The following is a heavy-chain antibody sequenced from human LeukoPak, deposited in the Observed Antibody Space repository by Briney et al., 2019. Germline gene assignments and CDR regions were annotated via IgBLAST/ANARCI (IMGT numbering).Heavy chain of an antibody. CDR3: ARDRSSGRDAFDI. Sequence: GRSLRLSCAASGFTFSSYAMHWVRQAPGKGLEWVSSISSSSSYIYYADSVKGRFTISRDNAKNSLYLQMNSLRAEDTAVYYCARDRSSGRDAFDIWGQGTMVTVSS. J-gene: IGHJ3*02. CDR1: GFTFSSYA. D-gene: IGHD6-19*01. CDR2: ISSSSSYI. V-gene: IGHV3-21*01.